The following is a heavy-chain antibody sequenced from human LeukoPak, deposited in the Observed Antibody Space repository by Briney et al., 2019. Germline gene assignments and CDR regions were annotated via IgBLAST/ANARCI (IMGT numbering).Heavy chain of an antibody. D-gene: IGHD6-6*01. Sequence: SVKVSCKASGGTFSSYAISWVRQAPGQGLEWMGGIIPIFGTANYAQKFQGRVTITTDESTSTAYMELSSLRSEYTAVYYCAIPGEEYSSSAGWFDPWGQGTMVTVSS. CDR3: AIPGEEYSSSAGWFDP. V-gene: IGHV1-69*05. CDR1: GGTFSSYA. CDR2: IIPIFGTA. J-gene: IGHJ5*02.